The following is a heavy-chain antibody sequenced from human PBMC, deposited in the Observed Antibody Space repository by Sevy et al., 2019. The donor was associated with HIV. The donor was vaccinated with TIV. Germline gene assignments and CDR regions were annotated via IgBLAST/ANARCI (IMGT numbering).Heavy chain of an antibody. V-gene: IGHV3-21*01. CDR2: ISSSSSYI. D-gene: IGHD5-12*01. J-gene: IGHJ4*02. CDR3: ARNPGFEGGYSGETYY. CDR1: GFTFSSYS. Sequence: GGSLRLSCAASGFTFSSYSMNWVRQAPGKGLEWVSSISSSSSYIYYADSVKGRFTMSRDNAKNSPYLQMNSLRAEDTAVYYWARNPGFEGGYSGETYYWGQGTLVTVSS.